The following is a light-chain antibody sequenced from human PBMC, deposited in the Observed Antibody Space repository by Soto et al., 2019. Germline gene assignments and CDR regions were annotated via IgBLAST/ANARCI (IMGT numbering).Light chain of an antibody. CDR3: QQSYSTPWG. V-gene: IGKV1-39*01. CDR2: AAS. J-gene: IGKJ1*01. CDR1: QSISSY. Sequence: DIQMTQSPSSLSASVGDRVTITCRASQSISSYLNWYQQKPGKAPKLLIYAASSLQSGVPSRFSGSGSGTDFTLTISSLQPEDFATYYCQQSYSTPWGFSQGTKVDIK.